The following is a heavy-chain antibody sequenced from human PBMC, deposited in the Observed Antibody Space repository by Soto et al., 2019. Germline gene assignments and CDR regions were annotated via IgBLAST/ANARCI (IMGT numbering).Heavy chain of an antibody. CDR2: ISAGRRSI. J-gene: IGHJ3*02. V-gene: IGHV3-21*01. Sequence: GGSLRLSCAASGISFVTYTMNWGSQAPGKGLEWVASISAGRRSIYYADSLKGRPTVSRDNAKSSLSLQMNRLRSEVTAVYYGARATPGNPYDIWGQGTMVTVSS. CDR3: ARATPGNPYDI. D-gene: IGHD4-17*01. CDR1: GISFVTYT.